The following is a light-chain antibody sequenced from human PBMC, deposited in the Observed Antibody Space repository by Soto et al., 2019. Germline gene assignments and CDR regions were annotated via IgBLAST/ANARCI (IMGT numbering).Light chain of an antibody. CDR3: QQFSSYPLT. V-gene: IGKV3-20*01. CDR1: QTVRNKY. CDR2: DAS. Sequence: EFVLTQSPGTLSLSPGERATLSCMASQTVRNKYLAWYKQKPGQAPRLLSYDASSRATGIPDRVSGGGSGTDFTLTISRLEPEDFEVYYCQQFSSYPLTFGGGTKVDIK. J-gene: IGKJ4*01.